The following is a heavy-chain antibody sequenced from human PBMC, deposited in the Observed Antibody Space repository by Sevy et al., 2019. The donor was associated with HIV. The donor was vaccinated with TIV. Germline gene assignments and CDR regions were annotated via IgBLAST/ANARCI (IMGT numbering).Heavy chain of an antibody. D-gene: IGHD2-2*02. Sequence: ASVKVSYKTSGGTFSSNAFTWVRQAPGQGLEWMGGIIPLFDTVDYVQKFQGRVTITTDESRTTAYLEMSSLSSEDTAVYYCARRSLRLGYCSRTGCYSAMDVWGQGTSVTVSS. V-gene: IGHV1-69*05. CDR2: IIPLFDTV. J-gene: IGHJ6*02. CDR3: ARRSLRLGYCSRTGCYSAMDV. CDR1: GGTFSSNA.